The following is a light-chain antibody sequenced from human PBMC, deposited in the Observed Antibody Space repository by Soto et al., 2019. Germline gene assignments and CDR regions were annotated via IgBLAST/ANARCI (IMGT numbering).Light chain of an antibody. J-gene: IGKJ4*01. V-gene: IGKV3-20*01. CDR3: QQYGRSLT. CDR1: QSVSSSY. Sequence: EIVLTQSPGTLSLSPGERATLSCRASQSVSSSYLAWYQQKPGQAPRLLIYGASSRATGIPDRFSGSGSETDFTLTISRLEPDDFAVYYCQQYGRSLTFGGGTKVEIK. CDR2: GAS.